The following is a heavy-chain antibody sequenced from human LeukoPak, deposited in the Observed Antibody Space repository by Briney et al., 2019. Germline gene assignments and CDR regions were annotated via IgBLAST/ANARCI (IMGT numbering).Heavy chain of an antibody. J-gene: IGHJ4*02. CDR1: GFTFSSYW. CDR3: ARAPCFDWLLLFDY. D-gene: IGHD3-9*01. V-gene: IGHV3-7*01. CDR2: IKQDGSEK. Sequence: GGSLRLSCAASGFTFSSYWMSWVRQAPGKGLEWVANIKQDGSEKYYVDSVKGRFTISRDNAKNSLYLQMNSLRAEDTAVYYCARAPCFDWLLLFDYWGQGTLVTVSS.